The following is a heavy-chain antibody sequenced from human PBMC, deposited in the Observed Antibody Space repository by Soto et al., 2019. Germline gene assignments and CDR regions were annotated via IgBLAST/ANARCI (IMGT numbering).Heavy chain of an antibody. Sequence: GGSLRLCCAASGFTFSSYWMSWVRQAPGKGLEWVSNITGSGSEKYYVDSVKGRFTISRDNSENTLYLQMNSLRAEDTAIYYCAKLGSSSWSPHYYFDYWGQGTLVTVSS. CDR3: AKLGSSSWSPHYYFDY. J-gene: IGHJ4*02. CDR2: ITGSGSEK. V-gene: IGHV3-23*01. D-gene: IGHD2-2*01. CDR1: GFTFSSYW.